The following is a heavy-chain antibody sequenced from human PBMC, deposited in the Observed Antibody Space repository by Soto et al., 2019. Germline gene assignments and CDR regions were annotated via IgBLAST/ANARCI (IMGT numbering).Heavy chain of an antibody. CDR3: AKKWDGLDY. Sequence: GGSLRLSWAASGFTFSTCVMSWVRQAPGKGLEWVSAISGSGDSTYYADSVKGRFTISRDNSKNTLYLQMNSLRVEDTAIYYCAKKWDGLDYWGQGTLVTVSS. V-gene: IGHV3-23*01. CDR2: ISGSGDST. D-gene: IGHD1-26*01. CDR1: GFTFSTCV. J-gene: IGHJ4*02.